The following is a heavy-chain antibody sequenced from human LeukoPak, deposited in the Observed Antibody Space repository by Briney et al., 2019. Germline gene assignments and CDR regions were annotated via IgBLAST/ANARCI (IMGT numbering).Heavy chain of an antibody. CDR3: ATDYGGGYFDY. V-gene: IGHV3-7*01. J-gene: IGHJ4*02. D-gene: IGHD4-23*01. CDR2: IKYDGSEK. Sequence: GGSLRLSCTASGFSFSSSWMSWVRQAPGKGLEWVANIKYDGSEKYYVDSVKGRFTISRDNAKNSLYLQMDSLGAEDTAVYYYATDYGGGYFDYWGQGTLVTVSS. CDR1: GFSFSSSW.